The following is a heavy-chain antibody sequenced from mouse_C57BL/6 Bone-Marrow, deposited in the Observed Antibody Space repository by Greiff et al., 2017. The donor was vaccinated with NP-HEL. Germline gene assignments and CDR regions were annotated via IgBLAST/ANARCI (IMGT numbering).Heavy chain of an antibody. D-gene: IGHD2-10*01. V-gene: IGHV5-12*01. CDR2: ISNGGGST. CDR3: ARPSYPRGAMDY. Sequence: EVQRVESGGGLVQPGGSLKLSCAASGFTFSDYYMYWVRQTPEKRLEWVAYISNGGGSTYYPDTVKGRFTISRDNAKNTLYLQMRRLKTKDTAMYYYARPSYPRGAMDYWGQGTAVTVSA. J-gene: IGHJ4*01. CDR1: GFTFSDYY.